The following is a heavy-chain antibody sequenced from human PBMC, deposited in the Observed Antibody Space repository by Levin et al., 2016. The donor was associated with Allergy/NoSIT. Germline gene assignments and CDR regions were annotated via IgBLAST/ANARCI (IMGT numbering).Heavy chain of an antibody. V-gene: IGHV5-10-1*01. CDR3: ARQEQQLVLLDY. Sequence: GESLKISCKGSGYSFTSYWISWVRQMPGKGLEWMGRIDPSDSYTNYSPSFQGHVTISADKSISTAYLQWSSLKASDTAMYYCARQEQQLVLLDYWGQGTLVTVSS. D-gene: IGHD6-13*01. CDR1: GYSFTSYW. J-gene: IGHJ4*02. CDR2: IDPSDSYT.